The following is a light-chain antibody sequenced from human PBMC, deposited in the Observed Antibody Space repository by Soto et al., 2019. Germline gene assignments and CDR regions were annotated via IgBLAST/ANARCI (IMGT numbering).Light chain of an antibody. V-gene: IGKV1-5*01. CDR2: DAS. J-gene: IGKJ1*01. CDR1: HSISSW. CDR3: QQYNSYSGT. Sequence: IQLTQSPSSLSASVGDSVTITCRASHSISSWLAWYQQKPGKAPKLLIYDASSLESGVPSRFSSSGSGTEFTLTISSLQPDDFATYYCQQYNSYSGTFGQGTKVDIK.